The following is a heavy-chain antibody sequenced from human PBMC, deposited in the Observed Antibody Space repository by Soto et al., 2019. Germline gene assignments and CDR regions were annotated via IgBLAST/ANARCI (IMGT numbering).Heavy chain of an antibody. D-gene: IGHD4-4*01. CDR1: GGSFSGYY. J-gene: IGHJ4*02. Sequence: PSETLSLTCAVYGGSFSGYYWSWIRQPPGKGLEWIGEINHSGSTNYNPSLKSRVTISVDTSKNQFSLKLSSVTAADTAVYYCARVQYRRRTLDYWGQGTLVTVS. V-gene: IGHV4-34*01. CDR3: ARVQYRRRTLDY. CDR2: INHSGST.